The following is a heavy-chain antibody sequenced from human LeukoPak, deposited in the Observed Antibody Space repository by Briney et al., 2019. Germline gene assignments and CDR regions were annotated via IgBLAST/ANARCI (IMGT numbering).Heavy chain of an antibody. CDR1: GGTFSSYA. D-gene: IGHD2-21*02. CDR3: ARDPAYCGGDCYSWNRPFDY. V-gene: IGHV1-69*04. Sequence: ASVKASCKASGGTFSSYAISWVRQAPGQGLEWMGRIIPLLGTANYAQKFQGRVTITADKSTSTAYMELSSLRSEDTAMYYCARDPAYCGGDCYSWNRPFDYWGQGTLVTVSS. J-gene: IGHJ4*02. CDR2: IIPLLGTA.